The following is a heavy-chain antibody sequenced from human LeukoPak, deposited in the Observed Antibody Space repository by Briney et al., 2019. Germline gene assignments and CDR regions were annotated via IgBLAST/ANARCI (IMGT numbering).Heavy chain of an antibody. CDR1: GYTFTSYG. CDR3: ARGVITMIVVTYFDY. Sequence: ASVKVSCKASGYTFTSYGISWVRQAPGQALEWMGWISAYNGNTNYAQKLQGRVTMTTDTSTSTAYMELRSLRSDDTAVYYCARGVITMIVVTYFDYWGQGTLVTVSS. CDR2: ISAYNGNT. V-gene: IGHV1-18*01. J-gene: IGHJ4*02. D-gene: IGHD3-22*01.